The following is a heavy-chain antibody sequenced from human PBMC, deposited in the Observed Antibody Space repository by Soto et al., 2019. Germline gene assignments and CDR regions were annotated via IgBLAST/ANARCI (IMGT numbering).Heavy chain of an antibody. D-gene: IGHD5-12*01. CDR3: ARDRIELREGKYSFSGMDV. CDR1: GGTFSDFA. Sequence: QVQLVQSWAEMMKPGSSLRVSCKASGGTFSDFAFSWVRQAPGQCLEWMGGIVPRFGSPNYAQKFGGGDTISADTSTSTVDMEVSRLSFDDPAVYFCARDRIELREGKYSFSGMDVWGQGTTITVSS. J-gene: IGHJ6*02. V-gene: IGHV1-69*06. CDR2: IVPRFGSP.